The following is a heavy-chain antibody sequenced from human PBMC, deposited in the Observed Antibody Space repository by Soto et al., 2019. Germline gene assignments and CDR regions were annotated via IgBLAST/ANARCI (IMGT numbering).Heavy chain of an antibody. D-gene: IGHD3-10*01. CDR1: GFTFTTYG. J-gene: IGHJ5*02. CDR3: ARDSSYYGSGTYTVDP. Sequence: VASVKVSCKASGFTFTTYGITWVRQAPGQGLEWMGWISAYNGDTNYAQKFQGRVTMTTDTSTSTAYMELRSLRSDDTAVYYCARDSSYYGSGTYTVDPWGQGTLVTVSS. CDR2: ISAYNGDT. V-gene: IGHV1-18*04.